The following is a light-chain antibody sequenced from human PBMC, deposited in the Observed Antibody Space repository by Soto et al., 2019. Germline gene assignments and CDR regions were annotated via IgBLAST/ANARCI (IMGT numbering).Light chain of an antibody. V-gene: IGKV3-15*01. CDR1: QSVTYN. CDR3: QTYDSWPL. J-gene: IGKJ5*01. Sequence: ETTLTQSPATLSASPGERVTLSCRATQSVTYNLAWYQQKPGQAPRLLIYGASTRATGIPARFSGSGSGTEFTLTISGLQSEDFAVYYCQTYDSWPLFGQGTRLEIK. CDR2: GAS.